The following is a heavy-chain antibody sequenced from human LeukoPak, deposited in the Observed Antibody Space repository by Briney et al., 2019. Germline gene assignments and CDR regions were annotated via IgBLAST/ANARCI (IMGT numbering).Heavy chain of an antibody. J-gene: IGHJ3*02. V-gene: IGHV3-9*01. Sequence: GRSLRLSCAASGFTFDDYAMHWVRQAPGKGLEWVSGISWNSGSIGYADSVKGRFTISRDNAKNSLYLQMNSLRAEDTALYYCAKAVVGATYDAFDIWGQGTMVTVSS. CDR1: GFTFDDYA. CDR2: ISWNSGSI. CDR3: AKAVVGATYDAFDI. D-gene: IGHD1-26*01.